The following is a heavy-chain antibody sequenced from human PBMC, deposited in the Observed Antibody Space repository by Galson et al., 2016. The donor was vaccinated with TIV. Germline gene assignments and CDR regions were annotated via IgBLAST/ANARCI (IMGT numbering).Heavy chain of an antibody. CDR3: ATSTVGENIYYYGMDV. CDR1: GLSFSRNA. CDR2: ISFDGTNK. Sequence: SLRLSCAASGLSFSRNAMHWVRQAPGRGLEWVAVISFDGTNKYYADSVKGRLTISRGNSKNTLYLQMNSLRTEDTAAYYCATSTVGENIYYYGMDVWGQGTTVIVSS. V-gene: IGHV3-30*03. D-gene: IGHD1-26*01. J-gene: IGHJ6*02.